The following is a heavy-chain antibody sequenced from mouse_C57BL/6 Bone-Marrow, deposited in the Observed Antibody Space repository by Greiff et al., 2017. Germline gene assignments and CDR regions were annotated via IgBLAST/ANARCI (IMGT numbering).Heavy chain of an antibody. D-gene: IGHD3-2*02. CDR1: GYTFTDYN. J-gene: IGHJ4*01. V-gene: IGHV1-22*01. CDR3: ASSSGYRGAMDY. CDR2: INPNNGGT. Sequence: EVQLQQSGPELVKPGASVKMSCKASGYTFTDYNMHWVKQSHGKSLEWIGYINPNNGGTSYNQKFKGKATLTVNKSSSTDYMQLRSLTSEDSAVYYCASSSGYRGAMDYWGQGTSVTVSS.